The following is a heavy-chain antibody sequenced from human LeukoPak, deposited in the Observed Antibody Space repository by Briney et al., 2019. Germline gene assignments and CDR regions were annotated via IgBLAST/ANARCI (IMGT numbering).Heavy chain of an antibody. Sequence: SVKVSCKASGGTFSSYAISWVRQAPGQGLEWMGRIIPIFGIANYAQKFQGRVTITADKSTSTAYVELSSLRSEDTAVYYCAGSYCGGDCHRGYYYYGMDVWGQGTTVTVSS. CDR1: GGTFSSYA. D-gene: IGHD2-21*02. CDR3: AGSYCGGDCHRGYYYYGMDV. V-gene: IGHV1-69*04. CDR2: IIPIFGIA. J-gene: IGHJ6*02.